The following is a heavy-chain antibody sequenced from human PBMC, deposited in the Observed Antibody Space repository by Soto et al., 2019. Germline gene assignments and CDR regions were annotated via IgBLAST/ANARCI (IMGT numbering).Heavy chain of an antibody. J-gene: IGHJ6*02. Sequence: WTWIRQPPGKGLEWIGNIYDSGNTNYNPSFRSRIIMSIDVSKAQFSLTLSPVTAADTAVYFCARDRGGSGALYYYGMDVRGQGTSVTVSS. CDR2: IYDSGNT. CDR3: ARDRGGSGALYYYGMDV. D-gene: IGHD3-10*01. V-gene: IGHV4-59*01.